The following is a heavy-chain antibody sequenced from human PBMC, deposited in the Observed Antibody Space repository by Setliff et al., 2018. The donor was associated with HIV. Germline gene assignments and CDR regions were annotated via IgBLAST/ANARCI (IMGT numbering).Heavy chain of an antibody. V-gene: IGHV3-15*07. Sequence: GGSLRLSCAASGLTFNNAWMNWVRQAPGKGLEWVGRIKSASAGGAIDYAAPVKGRFSISRDDSEKKLYLQMNSLRTDDTAVYYCTTDRVGGRTTWYRIGAVEIWGQGTMVTVSS. CDR3: TTDRVGGRTTWYRIGAVEI. CDR1: GLTFNNAW. CDR2: IKSASAGGAI. J-gene: IGHJ3*02. D-gene: IGHD1-26*01.